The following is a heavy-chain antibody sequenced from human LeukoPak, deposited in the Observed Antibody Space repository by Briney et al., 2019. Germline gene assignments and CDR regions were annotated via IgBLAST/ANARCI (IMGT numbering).Heavy chain of an antibody. J-gene: IGHJ4*02. CDR2: ITISSTI. CDR3: AGQTRSVYTSNLFVY. Sequence: GGPLRLSCAASGFPFSSYSMNWVRQAPGKGLEWVSYITISSTIYYADSVKGRFTISRDNAKNSLYLQMNSLRAEDTAVYYCAGQTRSVYTSNLFVYWGQGTLVTVSS. CDR1: GFPFSSYS. V-gene: IGHV3-48*01. D-gene: IGHD6-13*01.